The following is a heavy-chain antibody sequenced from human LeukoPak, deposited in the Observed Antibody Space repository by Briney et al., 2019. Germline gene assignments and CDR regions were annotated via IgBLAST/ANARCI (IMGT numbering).Heavy chain of an antibody. J-gene: IGHJ6*03. Sequence: KSSETLSLTCSVSGGAIISYYWSWLRQPAGKGPEWIGRIYPTGNTDYNPSLKTRVTMSTDLSKKQFSLRLRSVTAADTAVYYCARLKFYDSTGYSPGYYMDVWGKGTAVTVSS. V-gene: IGHV4-4*07. CDR1: GGAIISYY. CDR3: ARLKFYDSTGYSPGYYMDV. D-gene: IGHD3-22*01. CDR2: IYPTGNT.